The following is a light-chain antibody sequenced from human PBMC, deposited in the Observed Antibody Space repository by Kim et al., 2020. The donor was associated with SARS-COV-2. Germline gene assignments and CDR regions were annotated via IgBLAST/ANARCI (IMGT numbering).Light chain of an antibody. J-gene: IGKJ1*01. CDR3: KQRYSWPRT. Sequence: LSPGEKATLSCRACQSISTFLACYQQRLGQAPKLLVYDTSKRAAGVPARFSASGSGTDFTLTISSLEPDDFATYDCKQRYSWPRTFGQGTKLEI. V-gene: IGKV3-11*01. CDR1: QSISTF. CDR2: DTS.